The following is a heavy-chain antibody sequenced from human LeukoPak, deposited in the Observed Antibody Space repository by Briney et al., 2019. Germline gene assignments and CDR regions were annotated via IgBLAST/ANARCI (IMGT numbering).Heavy chain of an antibody. CDR3: TRDLSSGMPGGFDY. D-gene: IGHD2-2*01. V-gene: IGHV3-21*01. CDR1: GFPYRRYS. CDR2: ISSGSDYI. J-gene: IGHJ4*02. Sequence: GGSLRLSCAASGFPYRRYSMNWVRQAPGKGLELVATISSGSDYIYHADSVRGRFTISRDNARDSLYLQMDSLRPEGTSVYYCTRDLSSGMPGGFDYWGQGILVTVSS.